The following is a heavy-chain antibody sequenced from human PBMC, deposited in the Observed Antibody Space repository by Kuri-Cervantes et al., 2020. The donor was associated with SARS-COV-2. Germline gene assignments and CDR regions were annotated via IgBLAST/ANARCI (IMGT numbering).Heavy chain of an antibody. V-gene: IGHV3-43D*03. CDR1: GFTFDDYA. J-gene: IGHJ4*02. CDR3: ARAIAAADPDY. D-gene: IGHD6-13*01. Sequence: GESLKISCAASGFTFDDYAMHWVRQAPGKGLEWVSLISWDGGSTYYADSVKGRFTISRDNSKNSLYLQMNSLRAEDTAVYYCARAIAAADPDYWGQGTLVTVSS. CDR2: ISWDGGST.